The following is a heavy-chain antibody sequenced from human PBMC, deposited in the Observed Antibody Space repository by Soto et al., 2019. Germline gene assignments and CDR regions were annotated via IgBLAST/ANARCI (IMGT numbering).Heavy chain of an antibody. J-gene: IGHJ4*02. CDR1: GFTFSTDS. D-gene: IGHD6-19*01. V-gene: IGHV3-48*02. CDR3: ARFFGSGFDY. CDR2: ISTSGATR. Sequence: EVQLVESGGGLVQPGGSLRLSCVASGFTFSTDSMNWVRQAPGKGLEWVAHISTSGATRYYADSVKGRFTISRDYAKTSLYLQMDSLRNEDTVVYYCARFFGSGFDYWGQGTLVTVSS.